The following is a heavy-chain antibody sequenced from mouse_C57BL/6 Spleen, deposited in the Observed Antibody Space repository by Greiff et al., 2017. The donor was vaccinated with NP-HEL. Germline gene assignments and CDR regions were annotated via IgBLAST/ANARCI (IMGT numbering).Heavy chain of an antibody. CDR3: ARVGHITTVVVDY. CDR1: GYTFTSYW. J-gene: IGHJ2*01. Sequence: VQLQQPGAELVMPGASVKLSCKASGYTFTSYWMHWVKQRPGQGLEWIGEIDPSDSYTNYNQKFKGKSTLTVDKSSSTAYMQLSSLTSEDSAVYYCARVGHITTVVVDYWGQGTTLTVSS. D-gene: IGHD1-1*01. V-gene: IGHV1-69*01. CDR2: IDPSDSYT.